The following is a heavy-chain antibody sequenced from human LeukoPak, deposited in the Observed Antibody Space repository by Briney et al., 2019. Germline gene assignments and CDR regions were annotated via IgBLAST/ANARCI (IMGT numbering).Heavy chain of an antibody. Sequence: PSEALSLTCAVYGGSFSGYYWSWIRQPPGKGLEWIGEINHSGSTNYNPSLKSRVTISVDTSKNQFSLKLSSVTAADTAVYYCARGNGVVVPAARGYYSYMDVWGKGTTVTVSS. D-gene: IGHD2-2*01. J-gene: IGHJ6*03. V-gene: IGHV4-34*01. CDR3: ARGNGVVVPAARGYYSYMDV. CDR1: GGSFSGYY. CDR2: INHSGST.